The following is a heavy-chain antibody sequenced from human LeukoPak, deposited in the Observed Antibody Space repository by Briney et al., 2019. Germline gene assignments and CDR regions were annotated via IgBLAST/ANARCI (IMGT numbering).Heavy chain of an antibody. CDR2: IYSGGST. CDR3: ARGIAAAVGGDWFDP. Sequence: GGSLRLSCAASGFTVSSNYMSWVRQAPGKGLEWVSAIYSGGSTYYADSVKGRFTISRDNSKNTLYLQMNSLRAEDTAVYYCARGIAAAVGGDWFDPWGQGTLVTVSS. V-gene: IGHV3-66*01. D-gene: IGHD6-13*01. J-gene: IGHJ5*02. CDR1: GFTVSSNY.